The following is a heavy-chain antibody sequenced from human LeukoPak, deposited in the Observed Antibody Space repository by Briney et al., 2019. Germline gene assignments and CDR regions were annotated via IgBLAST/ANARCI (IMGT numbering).Heavy chain of an antibody. V-gene: IGHV5-51*01. D-gene: IGHD1-26*01. CDR1: GYSFTSYW. CDR3: ARQGWSDGTKLDY. J-gene: IGHJ4*02. CDR2: IYPGDSDI. Sequence: GESLKISCKGSGYSFTSYWIGWVRQMPGKGLEWMGIIYPGDSDIRYSPSFQGQVTISADRSISTAHLQWSSLKASDTAMYYCARQGWSDGTKLDYWGQGTLVTVSS.